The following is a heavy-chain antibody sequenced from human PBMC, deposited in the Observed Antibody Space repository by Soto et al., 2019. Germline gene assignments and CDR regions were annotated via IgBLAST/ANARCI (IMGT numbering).Heavy chain of an antibody. CDR3: ARDVAYYYDSSGYSWPILNYFDY. J-gene: IGHJ4*02. CDR1: GGSISSSSYY. V-gene: IGHV4-39*02. Sequence: PSETLSLTCTVSGGSISSSSYYWGWIRQPPGKGLEWIGSIYYSGSTHYNPSLKSRVTISVDTSKNQFSLKLSSVTAADTAVYYCARDVAYYYDSSGYSWPILNYFDYWGQGTLVTVSS. D-gene: IGHD3-22*01. CDR2: IYYSGST.